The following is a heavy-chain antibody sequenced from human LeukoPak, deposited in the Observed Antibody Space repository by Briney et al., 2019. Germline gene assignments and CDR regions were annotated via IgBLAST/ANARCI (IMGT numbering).Heavy chain of an antibody. CDR1: GGTFSSYA. D-gene: IGHD2-15*01. CDR3: ARVEGYCSGGSCYLDY. J-gene: IGHJ4*02. Sequence: SVKVSWKASGGTFSSYAISWVRQAPGQGLEWMGGIIPIFGTANYAQKFQGRVTITADKSTSTAYMELSSLRSEDTAVYYCARVEGYCSGGSCYLDYWGQGALVTVSS. V-gene: IGHV1-69*06. CDR2: IIPIFGTA.